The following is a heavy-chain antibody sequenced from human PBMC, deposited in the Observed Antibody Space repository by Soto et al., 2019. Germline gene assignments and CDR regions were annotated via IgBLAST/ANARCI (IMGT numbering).Heavy chain of an antibody. J-gene: IGHJ4*02. CDR3: ARDLFRGYSSGWYVFGY. Sequence: EVQLVESGGGLVQPGGSLRLSCAASGFTVSSNYMSWVRQAPGKGLEWVSVIYSGGSTSYADSVKGRFTISRDNSKNTLYLQMNSLRAEDTAVYYCARDLFRGYSSGWYVFGYWGQGTLVTVSS. V-gene: IGHV3-66*01. CDR2: IYSGGST. D-gene: IGHD6-19*01. CDR1: GFTVSSNY.